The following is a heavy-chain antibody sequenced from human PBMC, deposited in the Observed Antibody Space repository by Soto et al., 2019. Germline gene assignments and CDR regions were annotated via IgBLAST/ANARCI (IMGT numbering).Heavy chain of an antibody. V-gene: IGHV4-30-4*01. D-gene: IGHD6-25*01. CDR3: LGGGVPATAWLDP. CDR2: IYYSGST. CDR1: GGSISSGDYY. J-gene: IGHJ5*02. Sequence: SETLSLTCTVSGGSISSGDYYWSWIRQPPGKGLEWIGYIYYSGSTYYNPSLKSRVTISVGTSKNQFSLKLSSVTAADTAVYYCLGGGVPATAWLDPGGQETLLTVSS.